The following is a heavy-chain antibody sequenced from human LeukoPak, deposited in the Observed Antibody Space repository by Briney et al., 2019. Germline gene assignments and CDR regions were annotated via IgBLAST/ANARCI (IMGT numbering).Heavy chain of an antibody. J-gene: IGHJ4*02. CDR3: ARGLRAVAGTSEY. D-gene: IGHD6-19*01. Sequence: GASVKVSCKASGYSFTSYGISWVRQAPGQGLEWMGWISGYNGNTKYAQKFQGRVSMTTDTSTSTVYMELRSLTSDDTAVHYCARGLRAVAGTSEYWGQGTQVTVSS. CDR1: GYSFTSYG. V-gene: IGHV1-18*01. CDR2: ISGYNGNT.